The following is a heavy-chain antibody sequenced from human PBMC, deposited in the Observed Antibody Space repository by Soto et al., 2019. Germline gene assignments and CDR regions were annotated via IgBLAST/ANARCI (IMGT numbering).Heavy chain of an antibody. CDR1: GDSISNSY. D-gene: IGHD6-13*01. CDR2: IYHSGNT. Sequence: PSGTLSLTCTVSGDSISNSYLTWIWQAPGKGLEWIGFIYHSGNTNYNPSLKSRVTMSIGTSKSQFSLKLNSVTAADTAVYYCARDQGIASSGPFDYWGPGTLVTVSS. J-gene: IGHJ4*02. CDR3: ARDQGIASSGPFDY. V-gene: IGHV4-59*01.